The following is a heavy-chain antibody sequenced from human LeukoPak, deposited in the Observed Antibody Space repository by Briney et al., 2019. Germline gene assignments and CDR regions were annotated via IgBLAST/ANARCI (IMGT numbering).Heavy chain of an antibody. Sequence: ASVKVSCKASGYTFTSYYMHWVRQAPGQGLEWMGIINPGGGSTSYAQKFQGRVTMTRDTSTSTVYMELSSLRSEDTAVYYCARDRLGVGATPDAFDIWGQGTMVTVSS. V-gene: IGHV1-46*01. D-gene: IGHD1-26*01. CDR1: GYTFTSYY. CDR3: ARDRLGVGATPDAFDI. CDR2: INPGGGST. J-gene: IGHJ3*02.